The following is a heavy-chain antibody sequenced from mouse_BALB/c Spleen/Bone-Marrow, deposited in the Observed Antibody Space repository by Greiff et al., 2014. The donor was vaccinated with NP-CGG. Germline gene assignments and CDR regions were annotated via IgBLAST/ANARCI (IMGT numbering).Heavy chain of an antibody. Sequence: ESGPELEKPGALVKISCKASGYSFSGYNLNWVKQSNGQSLEWIGNIDPYYGDTTYNQKFKGKATLTVDRSSSTAYMQLKSLTSEDSAVYYCARKAYYTNWWYFDVWGAGTTVTVSS. D-gene: IGHD2-5*01. J-gene: IGHJ1*01. CDR2: IDPYYGDT. CDR3: ARKAYYTNWWYFDV. V-gene: IGHV1-39*01. CDR1: GYSFSGYN.